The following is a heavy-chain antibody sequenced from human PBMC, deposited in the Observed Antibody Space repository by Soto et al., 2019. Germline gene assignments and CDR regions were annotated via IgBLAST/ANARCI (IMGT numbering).Heavy chain of an antibody. Sequence: SETLSLTCTVSGGSISSSSYYWGWIRQPPGKGLEWIGSIYYSGSTYYNPSLKSRVTISVDTSKNQFSLKLSSVTAADTAVYYCAGSYCSGGSCNPNEIDYWGQETLVTVSS. V-gene: IGHV4-39*01. CDR2: IYYSGST. J-gene: IGHJ4*02. CDR3: AGSYCSGGSCNPNEIDY. D-gene: IGHD2-15*01. CDR1: GGSISSSSYY.